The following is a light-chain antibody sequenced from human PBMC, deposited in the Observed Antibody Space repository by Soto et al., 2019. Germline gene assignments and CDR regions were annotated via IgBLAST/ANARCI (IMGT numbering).Light chain of an antibody. Sequence: DIQMTQCPSTLSASVGDRVTITCRASQSITRWLAWYQQKPGKAPKPLIYKASNLESGVPSRFSGSGSGTDFTLTISSLQPDDFAVYYCQQYNSSSPTWTFGQGTKVEIK. CDR2: KAS. CDR1: QSITRW. CDR3: QQYNSSSPTWT. J-gene: IGKJ1*01. V-gene: IGKV1-5*03.